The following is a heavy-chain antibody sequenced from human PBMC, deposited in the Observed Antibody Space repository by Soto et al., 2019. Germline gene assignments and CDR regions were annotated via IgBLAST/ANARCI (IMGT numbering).Heavy chain of an antibody. J-gene: IGHJ4*02. CDR3: ARDRYYEDSNYFFESGY. D-gene: IGHD3-22*01. CDR2: IIPRFGAR. CDR1: GGTFSNYA. V-gene: IGHV1-69*12. Sequence: QVQLVQSGAEVKKPGSSVKVSCKASGGTFSNYAVSWVRQAPGQGLEWLGGIIPRFGARSYAQKFQCRATITADESTGTAYMELTSLRSEDTAFYYCARDRYYEDSNYFFESGYWGQGTLVTVAS.